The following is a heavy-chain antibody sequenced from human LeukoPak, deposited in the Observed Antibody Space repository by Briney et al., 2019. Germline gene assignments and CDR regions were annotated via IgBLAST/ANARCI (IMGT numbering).Heavy chain of an antibody. D-gene: IGHD3-10*01. CDR3: ARAGASPYYGSGSYYQSPPQY. CDR1: GGSISSYY. V-gene: IGHV4-4*07. Sequence: SETLSLTCTVSGGSISSYYWSWIRQPAGKGLEWIGRIYTSGSTNYNPSLKSRVTMSVDTSKNQFSLKLSSVTAADTAVYYCARAGASPYYGSGSYYQSPPQYWGQGTLVTVSS. J-gene: IGHJ4*02. CDR2: IYTSGST.